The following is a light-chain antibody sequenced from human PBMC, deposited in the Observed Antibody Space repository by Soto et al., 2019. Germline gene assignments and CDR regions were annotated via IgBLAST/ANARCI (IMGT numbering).Light chain of an antibody. CDR1: QSVGSY. Sequence: EIVLTQSPATLSLSPGERATPSCRASQSVGSYLAWYQQKPGQAPRLLIYDASNRATGIPARFSGSGSGTDFTLTISSLEPEDFAVYYCQQRSNWPPSITFGQGTRLEIK. CDR3: QQRSNWPPSIT. J-gene: IGKJ5*01. V-gene: IGKV3-11*01. CDR2: DAS.